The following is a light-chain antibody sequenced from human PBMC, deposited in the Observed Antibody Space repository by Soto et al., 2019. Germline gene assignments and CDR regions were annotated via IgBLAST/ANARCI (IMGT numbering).Light chain of an antibody. CDR3: PQYYSTPPT. V-gene: IGKV4-1*01. Sequence: DIVLTQSPDSLAVSLGERATINCKSSQSVLYSSNNKNYLAWYQQKPGQPPKLLIYWASTRESGVPDRCSGSESGKEFTLTINSLQAEDEAFYSCPQYYSTPPTFGQGTKVEIK. CDR1: QSVLYSSNNKNY. J-gene: IGKJ1*01. CDR2: WAS.